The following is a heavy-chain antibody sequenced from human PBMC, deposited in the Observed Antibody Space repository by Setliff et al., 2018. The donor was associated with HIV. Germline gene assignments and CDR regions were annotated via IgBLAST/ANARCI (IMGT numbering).Heavy chain of an antibody. CDR3: ARHYGAVKSVVTVVAKYFPH. CDR2: IYYSGST. Sequence: KPSETLSLTCTVSGGSISSSSYYWGWIRQPPGKGLEWIGSIYYSGSTYYNPSLKSRVTISTDTSKNQFSLKLRAVTAADTAMYYCARHYGAVKSVVTVVAKYFPHWGQGTLVTVS. CDR1: GGSISSSSYY. V-gene: IGHV4-39*01. J-gene: IGHJ1*01. D-gene: IGHD2-21*02.